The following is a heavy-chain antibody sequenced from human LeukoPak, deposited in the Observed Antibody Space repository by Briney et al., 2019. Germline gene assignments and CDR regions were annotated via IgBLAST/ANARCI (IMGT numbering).Heavy chain of an antibody. D-gene: IGHD3-22*01. J-gene: IGHJ5*02. CDR3: ARDHYYDSSGYTYNWFDP. CDR2: ISYGGSNK. Sequence: PGRSLRLSCAASGFAFSSYALHWVRQAPGKGLEWVAVISYGGSNKYYTDSVKGRFTISRDDSKNTLYLQMNSLRAEDTAVYYCARDHYYDSSGYTYNWFDPWGQGTLVTVSS. V-gene: IGHV3-30-3*01. CDR1: GFAFSSYA.